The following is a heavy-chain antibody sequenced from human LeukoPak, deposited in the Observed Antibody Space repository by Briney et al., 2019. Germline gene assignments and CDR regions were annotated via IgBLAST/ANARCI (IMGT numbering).Heavy chain of an antibody. J-gene: IGHJ5*02. Sequence: GASVKVSCKASGYTFTSYDINWVRQATGQGLEWMGRIIPILGIANYAQKFQGRVTITADKSTSTAYMELSSLRSEDTAVYYCAREGHYGSGSYYNEMGDWFDPWGQGTLVTVSS. CDR1: GYTFTSYD. CDR2: IIPILGIA. V-gene: IGHV1-69*04. D-gene: IGHD3-10*01. CDR3: AREGHYGSGSYYNEMGDWFDP.